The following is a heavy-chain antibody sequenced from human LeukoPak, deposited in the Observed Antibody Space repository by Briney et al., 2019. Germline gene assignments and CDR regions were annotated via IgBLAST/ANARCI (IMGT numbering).Heavy chain of an antibody. CDR1: GFTFSSYD. CDR2: ITYSSGYT. J-gene: IGHJ4*02. Sequence: GGSLRLSCAASGFTFSSYDMSWIRQAPGKGLEWVSGITYSSGYTYYADSVKGRFTISRDNSRNTLYLQMNSLRAEDTAVYYCAKDPSDLGGSGSNNYFDCWGQGTLVTVSS. V-gene: IGHV3-23*01. CDR3: AKDPSDLGGSGSNNYFDC. D-gene: IGHD3-10*01.